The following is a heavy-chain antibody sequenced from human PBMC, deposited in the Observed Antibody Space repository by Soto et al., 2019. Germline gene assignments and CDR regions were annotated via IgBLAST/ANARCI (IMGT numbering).Heavy chain of an antibody. CDR3: AKTTGDYPLYWYFDL. CDR2: ISDDGSNK. J-gene: IGHJ2*01. V-gene: IGHV3-30*18. CDR1: GFTFSSYG. Sequence: QEQLVESGGGVVQPGRSLRLSCADSGFTFSSYGMHWVRQAPGKGLEWVAIISDDGSNKYYADSVKGRFTISRDNSKNTLYLQMNSLRAEDTAVYYCAKTTGDYPLYWYFDLWGRGTLVTVSS. D-gene: IGHD4-17*01.